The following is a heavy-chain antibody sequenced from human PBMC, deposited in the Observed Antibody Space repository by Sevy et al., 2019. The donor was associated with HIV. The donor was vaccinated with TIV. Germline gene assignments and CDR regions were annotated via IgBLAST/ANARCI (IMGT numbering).Heavy chain of an antibody. CDR1: GGSISSYY. Sequence: SETLSLTCTVSGGSISSYYWNWIRQAPGKGLEWIGYIYYSGATNYNPSLKTRATISVDTSNNQFSLRLTSVTAADTAVYFCARGICCYGYRREFDYWGQGTLVTVSS. J-gene: IGHJ4*02. CDR2: IYYSGAT. D-gene: IGHD5-18*01. CDR3: ARGICCYGYRREFDY. V-gene: IGHV4-59*01.